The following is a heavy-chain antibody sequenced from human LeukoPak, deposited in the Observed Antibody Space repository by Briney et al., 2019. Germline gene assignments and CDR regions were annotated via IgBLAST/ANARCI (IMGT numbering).Heavy chain of an antibody. CDR3: ARDQIGWNTYAFDI. J-gene: IGHJ3*02. V-gene: IGHV1-69*05. Sequence: ASVKVSCKASGGTFSSYAISWVRQAPGQGLEWMGRIIPIFGTANYAQKFQGRVTITTDESTSTAYMELSSLRSEDTAVYYCARDQIGWNTYAFDIWGQGTMVTVSS. D-gene: IGHD1/OR15-1a*01. CDR2: IIPIFGTA. CDR1: GGTFSSYA.